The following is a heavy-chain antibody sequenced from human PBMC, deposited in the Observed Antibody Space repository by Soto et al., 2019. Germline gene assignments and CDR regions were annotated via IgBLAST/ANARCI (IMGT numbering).Heavy chain of an antibody. V-gene: IGHV5-51*01. J-gene: IGHJ6*02. CDR1: GYIFSRYW. D-gene: IGHD3-10*01. CDR3: ARKDGGFAGGLDV. Sequence: GESLKISCKGSGYIFSRYWIGWVRQMPGKGLEWMGIIYPGDSDTRYSPSFQGQVTISADKSISTAHLQWSSLKASDSAIYYCARKDGGFAGGLDVWGQGTTVTVS. CDR2: IYPGDSDT.